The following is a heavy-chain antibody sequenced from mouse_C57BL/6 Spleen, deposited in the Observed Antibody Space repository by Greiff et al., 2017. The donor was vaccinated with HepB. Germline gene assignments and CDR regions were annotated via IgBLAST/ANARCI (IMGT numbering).Heavy chain of an antibody. V-gene: IGHV5-17*01. Sequence: VQLPPSGGCLFQPVCSLTLSCSASVFSFSVSVLHCVRLSPGKGLKGVAYISSGSSTIYYADTVTGRFPISRDNAKNTLFLQMTSLRSEDTAMYYCARDVYYAMDYWGQGTSVTVSS. J-gene: IGHJ4*01. CDR1: VFSFSVSV. CDR2: ISSGSSTI. CDR3: ARDVYYAMDY.